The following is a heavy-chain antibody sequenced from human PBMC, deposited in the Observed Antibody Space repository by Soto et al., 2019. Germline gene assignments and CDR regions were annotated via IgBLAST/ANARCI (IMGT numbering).Heavy chain of an antibody. Sequence: QVQLVESGGGLVKPGGSLRLSCAASGFTFSDYYMSWIRQAPGKGLEWVSYISSSGSTIYYADSVKGRFTISRDNAKTSLYLQMNSLRAEDTAVYYCARAMVRGVMTLQHYYYMDVWGKGTTVTVSS. J-gene: IGHJ6*03. V-gene: IGHV3-11*01. CDR1: GFTFSDYY. D-gene: IGHD3-10*01. CDR2: ISSSGSTI. CDR3: ARAMVRGVMTLQHYYYMDV.